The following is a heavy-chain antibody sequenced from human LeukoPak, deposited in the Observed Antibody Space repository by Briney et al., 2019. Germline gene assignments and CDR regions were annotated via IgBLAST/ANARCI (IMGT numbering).Heavy chain of an antibody. J-gene: IGHJ4*02. D-gene: IGHD4-11*01. Sequence: ALVKVSCKASGYTFTSYGISWVRQAPGRGLEWMGWISAYNGNTNYAQKLQGRVTMTTDTSTSTAYMELRSLRSDDTAVYYCARTTLTNARACYFDQWGQGTLLTVSS. CDR1: GYTFTSYG. CDR2: ISAYNGNT. V-gene: IGHV1-18*01. CDR3: ARTTLTNARACYFDQ.